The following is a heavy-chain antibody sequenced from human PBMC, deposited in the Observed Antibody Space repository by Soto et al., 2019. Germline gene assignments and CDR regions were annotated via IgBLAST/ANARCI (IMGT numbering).Heavy chain of an antibody. J-gene: IGHJ4*02. Sequence: SETLSLTCAVSGDSISSSFWWSWVRQPPGKGLEWIGEIYHTESTVYNPSLKSRVTISVDKSENQFSLNLDSVTAADTAVYYCARYDFGTFDYWGRGILVTVSS. CDR1: GDSISSSFW. D-gene: IGHD4-17*01. V-gene: IGHV4-4*02. CDR2: IYHTEST. CDR3: ARYDFGTFDY.